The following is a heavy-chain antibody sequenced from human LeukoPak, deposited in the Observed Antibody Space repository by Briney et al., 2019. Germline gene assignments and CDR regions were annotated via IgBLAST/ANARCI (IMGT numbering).Heavy chain of an antibody. CDR3: ARDTPKNYSSSWYSYYYYYGMDV. CDR1: GYTFTSYG. V-gene: IGHV1-18*01. J-gene: IGHJ6*02. CDR2: ISAYNGNT. D-gene: IGHD6-13*01. Sequence: GASVKVSCKASGYTFTSYGISWVRQAPGQGLEWMGWISAYNGNTNYAQKLQGRVTMTTDTSTSTAYMELRSLRSDDTAVYYCARDTPKNYSSSWYSYYYYYGMDVWGQGTTVTVSS.